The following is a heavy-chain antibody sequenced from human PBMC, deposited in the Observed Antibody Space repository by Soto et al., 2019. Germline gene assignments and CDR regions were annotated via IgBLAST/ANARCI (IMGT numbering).Heavy chain of an antibody. CDR2: ISSSSSYI. J-gene: IGHJ4*02. D-gene: IGHD6-13*01. CDR1: GFTFSSYS. CDR3: AREGRDSSSWYFDY. Sequence: EVQLVESGGGLVKPGGSLRLSCAASGFTFSSYSMNWVRQAPGKGLEWVSSISSSSSYISYAASVKGRFAISRHNAKNALHLQINSLRAEDTAVYYCAREGRDSSSWYFDYWGQGTLVTVSS. V-gene: IGHV3-21*01.